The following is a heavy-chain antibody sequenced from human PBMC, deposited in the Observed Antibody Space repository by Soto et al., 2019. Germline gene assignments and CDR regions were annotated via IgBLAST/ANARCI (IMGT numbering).Heavy chain of an antibody. CDR1: GFDFGDYY. J-gene: IGHJ5*02. V-gene: IGHV3-11*01. Sequence: GGSLRLSCTASGFDFGDYYMSWIRQAPGKGLEWVSYIDSGDGITHYTDSVKGRFTISRDDAKKSLYLQMNSLRVEDTALYYCVRPYYSSSWFPFDRWGQGTLVTVSS. CDR3: VRPYYSSSWFPFDR. D-gene: IGHD3-22*01. CDR2: IDSGDGIT.